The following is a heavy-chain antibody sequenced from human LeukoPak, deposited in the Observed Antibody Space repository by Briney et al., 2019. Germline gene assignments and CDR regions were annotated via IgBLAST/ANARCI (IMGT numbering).Heavy chain of an antibody. V-gene: IGHV1-2*02. CDR1: GYTFTGYY. Sequence: ASVKVSCKASGYTFTGYYMHWVRQAPGQGLEWMGWINPNSGGTNYAQKFQGRVTMTRDTSISTAYMELSRLRSDDTAVYYCARVSSITMVRGVMSPGWFDPWGQGTLVTVSS. CDR3: ARVSSITMVRGVMSPGWFDP. J-gene: IGHJ5*02. D-gene: IGHD3-10*01. CDR2: INPNSGGT.